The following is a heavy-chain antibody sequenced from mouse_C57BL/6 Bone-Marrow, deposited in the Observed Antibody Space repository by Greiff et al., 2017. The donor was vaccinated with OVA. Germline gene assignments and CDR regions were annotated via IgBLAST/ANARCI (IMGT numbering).Heavy chain of an antibody. V-gene: IGHV1-4*01. CDR3: ARLLYYRNDRAWFAY. CDR2: INPSSGYT. CDR1: GYTFTSYT. Sequence: QVQLQQSGAELARPGASVKISCKASGYTFTSYTMHWVKQRPGQGLEWIGYINPSSGYTKYNQKFKDKATLTADKSSSTAYMQLSSLTSEDSAVYYCARLLYYRNDRAWFAYWGQGTLVTVSA. J-gene: IGHJ3*01. D-gene: IGHD2-14*01.